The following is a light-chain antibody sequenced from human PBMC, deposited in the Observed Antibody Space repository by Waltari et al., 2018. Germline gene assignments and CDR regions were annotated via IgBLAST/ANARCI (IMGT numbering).Light chain of an antibody. V-gene: IGLV4-69*01. Sequence: QLVLTQSPSASASLGASVKLTCTLSRGHSSNVIAWLHQQPEKGPRYLMKVNSDGSHSKGDKIPARFSGSSSGAERYRTISSVQPEDEADYYCQTGGHGTWVFGGGTKLTVL. CDR3: QTGGHGTWV. CDR2: VNSDGSH. J-gene: IGLJ3*02. CDR1: RGHSSNV.